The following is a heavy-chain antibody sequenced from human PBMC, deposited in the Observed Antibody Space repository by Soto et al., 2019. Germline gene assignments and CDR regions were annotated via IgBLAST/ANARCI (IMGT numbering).Heavy chain of an antibody. CDR2: IYTSGNT. D-gene: IGHD3-3*02. CDR3: ARDISHNWFDP. V-gene: IGHV4-4*07. CDR1: DASISSYF. Sequence: SETLSLTCTASDASISSYFWRWIRQPAGKGLEWIGRIYTSGNTNYNPSLNSRVTMSVDASKNQFSLKLTSVTAADTAVYYCARDISHNWFDPWGQGTLVTVSS. J-gene: IGHJ5*02.